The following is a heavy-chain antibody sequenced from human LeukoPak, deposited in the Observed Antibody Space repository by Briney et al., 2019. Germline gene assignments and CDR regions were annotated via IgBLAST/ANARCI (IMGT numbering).Heavy chain of an antibody. CDR1: GGSITSYY. V-gene: IGHV4-59*01. J-gene: IGHJ4*02. CDR3: ARDRALGSGKYYFDY. Sequence: SETLSLTCTVSGGSITSYYWSWIRLPPGKGLEWIGYIDYSGSTNYNPSLKSRVTISLDTSKNQFSLKLSSVTAADTAVYFCARDRALGSGKYYFDYWGQGTLVTVSS. CDR2: IDYSGST. D-gene: IGHD3-16*01.